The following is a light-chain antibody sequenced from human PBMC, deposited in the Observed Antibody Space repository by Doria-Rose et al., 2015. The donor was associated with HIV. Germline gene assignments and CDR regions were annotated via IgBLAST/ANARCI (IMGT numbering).Light chain of an antibody. CDR2: EAT. J-gene: IGLJ2*01. Sequence: QSVLTQPASVSASPGQSTTISCTGTSSDFGGYNLVSWYQQHPGKAPKLIISEATKRPSGISNRFSGSKSGDTASLTISGLQAEGEADYYCCSYTGSRILFGGGTKLTVL. CDR3: CSYTGSRIL. CDR1: SSDFGGYNL. V-gene: IGLV2-23*01.